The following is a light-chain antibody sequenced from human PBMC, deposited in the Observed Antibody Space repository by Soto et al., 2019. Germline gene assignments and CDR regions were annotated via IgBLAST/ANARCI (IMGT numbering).Light chain of an antibody. J-gene: IGLJ1*01. CDR2: EVS. Sequence: QSVLTQPRSVSGSPGQSVTISCTGTSSDVGGYNYVSWYQQHPGKAPKLMIYEVSDRPSGVSNRFSGSKSGNTASLTISGLQAEDEADYYCSSYTITSTYVFGTGTKVTVL. CDR3: SSYTITSTYV. V-gene: IGLV2-14*01. CDR1: SSDVGGYNY.